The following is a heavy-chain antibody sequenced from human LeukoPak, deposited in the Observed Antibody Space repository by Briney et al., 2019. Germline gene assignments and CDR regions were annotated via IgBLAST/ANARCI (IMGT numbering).Heavy chain of an antibody. V-gene: IGHV4-39*07. D-gene: IGHD2-15*01. CDR3: ARSEYCSGGSCYPGRFDP. CDR1: GGSISSSSYY. J-gene: IGHJ5*02. CDR2: NYYSGST. Sequence: SETLSLTCTVSGGSISSSSYYWGWIRQPPGKGLEWIGSNYYSGSTHYNPSLKSRVTISVDTSKNQFSLKLSSVTAADTAVYYCARSEYCSGGSCYPGRFDPWGQGTLVTVSS.